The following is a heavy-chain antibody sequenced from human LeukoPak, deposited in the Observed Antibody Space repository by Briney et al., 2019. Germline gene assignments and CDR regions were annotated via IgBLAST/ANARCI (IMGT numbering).Heavy chain of an antibody. CDR2: ISSGSGTI. CDR1: GFTFSSFV. V-gene: IGHV3-48*02. J-gene: IGHJ4*02. CDR3: ARGGNIDF. D-gene: IGHD3-10*01. Sequence: PGGSLRLSCAASGFTFSSFVMHWVRQAPGKGLEWLSYISSGSGTIYYADSVKGRFTISRDNAKNSVYLQMNSLRDEDTAVYYCARGGNIDFWGQGTLVTVSS.